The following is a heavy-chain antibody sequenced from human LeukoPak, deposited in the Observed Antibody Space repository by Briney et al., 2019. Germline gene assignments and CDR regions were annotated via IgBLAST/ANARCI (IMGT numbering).Heavy chain of an antibody. J-gene: IGHJ4*02. CDR1: GVSIRTSTYY. V-gene: IGHV4-61*03. Sequence: SGTLSLTCNVSGVSIRTSTYYWNWIRQSLRKGLEWIGCVSDSGTTKYNPSLKSRVTISVDTSKNHFSLILMSVTAADTAVYYCARGYYEPFQSWGQGTLVTVSS. CDR3: ARGYYEPFQS. CDR2: VSDSGTT. D-gene: IGHD3-22*01.